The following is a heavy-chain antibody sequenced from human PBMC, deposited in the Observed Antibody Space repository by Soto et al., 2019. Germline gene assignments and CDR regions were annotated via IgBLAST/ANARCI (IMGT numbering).Heavy chain of an antibody. V-gene: IGHV3-33*01. Sequence: QVQLVESGGGVVQPGRSLRLSCAASGFTFSSYGMHWVRQAPGKGLEWVAVIWYDGSNKYYADSVKGRFTISRDNSKNTLYLQMNSLRAEDTAVYYCARGRDFWSGLYHFEYWGQGTLVTVSS. CDR3: ARGRDFWSGLYHFEY. CDR2: IWYDGSNK. D-gene: IGHD3-3*01. CDR1: GFTFSSYG. J-gene: IGHJ4*02.